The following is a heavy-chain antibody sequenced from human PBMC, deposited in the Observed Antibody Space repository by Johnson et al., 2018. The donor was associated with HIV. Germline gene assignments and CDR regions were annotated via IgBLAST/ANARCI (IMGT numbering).Heavy chain of an antibody. J-gene: IGHJ3*01. D-gene: IGHD6-13*01. CDR1: GFTFDDYA. Sequence: VQLVESGGGLVQPGRSLRLSCAASGFTFDDYAMHWVRQAPGKGLEWVSGIYSGGSTYYADSVKGRFTISRDNSKNTLYLQMNSLRAEDTAVYYWAKEGSIAAAGNDAFDVWGQGTTVTVSS. CDR2: IYSGGST. CDR3: AKEGSIAAAGNDAFDV. V-gene: IGHV3-23*03.